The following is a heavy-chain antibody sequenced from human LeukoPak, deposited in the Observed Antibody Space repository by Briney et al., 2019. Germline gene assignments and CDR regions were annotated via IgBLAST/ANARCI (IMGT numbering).Heavy chain of an antibody. CDR2: IYDSGST. D-gene: IGHD4-17*01. CDR3: AREGTDYGDVA. V-gene: IGHV4-59*01. Sequence: SETLSLTCAVSGGSLTSYYWSWSRQPPGKGLEWIGYIYDSGSTNYNPSLKSRVTVSVDTSKNQFSLKLSSVTAADTAVYYCAREGTDYGDVAWGQGTLVTVSS. CDR1: GGSLTSYY. J-gene: IGHJ5*02.